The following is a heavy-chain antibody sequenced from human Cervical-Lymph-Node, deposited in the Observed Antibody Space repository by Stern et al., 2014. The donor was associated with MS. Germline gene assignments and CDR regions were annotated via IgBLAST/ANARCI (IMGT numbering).Heavy chain of an antibody. CDR2: IWYDGSNK. CDR3: ARARGGDRQLVRGWFDP. Sequence: VQLVESGGGVVQPGRSLRLSCAASGFTFSSYGMHWVRQAPGKGLEWVAVIWYDGSNKYYADSVKGRFTISRDNSKNTLYLQMNSLRAEDTAVYYCARARGGDRQLVRGWFDPWGQGTLVTVSS. V-gene: IGHV3-33*01. D-gene: IGHD6-6*01. CDR1: GFTFSSYG. J-gene: IGHJ5*02.